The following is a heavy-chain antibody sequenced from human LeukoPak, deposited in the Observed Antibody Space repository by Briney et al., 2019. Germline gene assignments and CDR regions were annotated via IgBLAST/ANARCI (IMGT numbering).Heavy chain of an antibody. CDR2: INHSGST. CDR3: ASRIYGDYALFDY. D-gene: IGHD4-17*01. V-gene: IGHV4-34*01. J-gene: IGHJ4*02. CDR1: GGSFSGYY. Sequence: PSETLPLTCAVYGGSFSGYYWSWIRQPPGKGLEWIGEINHSGSTNYNPSLKSRVTISVDTSKNPFSLKLSSVTAADTAVYYCASRIYGDYALFDYWGQGTLVTVSS.